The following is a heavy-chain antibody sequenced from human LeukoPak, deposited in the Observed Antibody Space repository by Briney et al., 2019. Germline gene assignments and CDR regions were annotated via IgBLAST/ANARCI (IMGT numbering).Heavy chain of an antibody. CDR3: ASRIPKLDSSGYRMWGWYFDL. Sequence: GGSLRLSCAASEFTVSGNFMTWVRQAPGKGLEWVSIIYSSDSTYYADPVKGRFTISRDNSKNTLYLQMNSLRAEDTAVYYCASRIPKLDSSGYRMWGWYFDLWGRGTLVTVSS. J-gene: IGHJ2*01. V-gene: IGHV3-66*01. D-gene: IGHD3-22*01. CDR2: IYSSDST. CDR1: EFTVSGNF.